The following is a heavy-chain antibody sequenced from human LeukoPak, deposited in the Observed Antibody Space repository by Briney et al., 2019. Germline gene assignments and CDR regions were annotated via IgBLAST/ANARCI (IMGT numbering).Heavy chain of an antibody. J-gene: IGHJ4*02. CDR2: INPNSGGT. CDR1: GYTFTGYY. D-gene: IGHD5-18*01. V-gene: IGHV1-2*02. CDR3: ARETAMVHDFDY. Sequence: ASVKVSCKASGYTFTGYYMHWVRQAPGQGLQWMGWINPNSGGTNYAQKFQGRVTMTRDTSISTAYMELSRLRSDDTAVYYCARETAMVHDFDYWGQGTLVTVSS.